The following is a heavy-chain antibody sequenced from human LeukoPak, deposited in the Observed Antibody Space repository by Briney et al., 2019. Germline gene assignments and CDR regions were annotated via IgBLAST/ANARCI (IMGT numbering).Heavy chain of an antibody. J-gene: IGHJ4*02. CDR2: IFSRGNT. D-gene: IGHD3-22*01. V-gene: IGHV4-4*08. CDR1: VGSMHNYY. Sequence: PSETLSLTCAVSVGSMHNYYWSWIRQPPGKGLEWIGYIFSRGNTNYNPSLQSRVTISVDTSKSQFALKLRSVTAADTAVYYCARVGDTSSYYYFLDCWGQGTLVTVSS. CDR3: ARVGDTSSYYYFLDC.